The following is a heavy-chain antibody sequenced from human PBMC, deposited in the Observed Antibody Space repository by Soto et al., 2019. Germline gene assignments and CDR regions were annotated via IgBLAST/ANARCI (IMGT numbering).Heavy chain of an antibody. D-gene: IGHD2-2*01. V-gene: IGHV3-21*01. CDR1: GFSLCSYS. Sequence: PGGSLRLACAACGFSLCSYSMNGVRQAPGKGLEWVSSISSSSSYIYYADSVKGRFHISRDNAKNSLYLQMNSLRAEDTAVYYCAREGSTQFRRVYYYYMDVWGKGTTVTVSS. CDR3: AREGSTQFRRVYYYYMDV. CDR2: ISSSSSYI. J-gene: IGHJ6*03.